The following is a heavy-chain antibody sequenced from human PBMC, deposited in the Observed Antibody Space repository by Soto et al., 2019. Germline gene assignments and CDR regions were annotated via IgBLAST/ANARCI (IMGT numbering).Heavy chain of an antibody. CDR2: ISSRGSTI. CDR3: ARGYYARSGYRKGIDY. Sequence: GGSLRLSCAASGFTVSSNYMSWVRQAPGKGLEWVSHISSRGSTIYYADSVKGRFTISRDNAKNSLHLQMNSLRAEDTAVYYCARGYYARSGYRKGIDYWGLGTLVTVSS. J-gene: IGHJ4*02. D-gene: IGHD3-22*01. CDR1: GFTVSSNY. V-gene: IGHV3-11*01.